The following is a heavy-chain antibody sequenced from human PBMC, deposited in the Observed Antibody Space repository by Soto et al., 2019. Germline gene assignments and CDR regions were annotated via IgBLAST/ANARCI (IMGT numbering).Heavy chain of an antibody. CDR3: ARAQTAYYDILTGYYDGAYFDY. Sequence: PGGSLRLSXAASGFTFSSYSMNWVRQAPGKGLEWVSSISSSSSYIYYADSVKGRFTISRDNAKNSLYLQMNSLRAEDTAVYYCARAQTAYYDILTGYYDGAYFDYWGQGTLVTVSS. D-gene: IGHD3-9*01. CDR1: GFTFSSYS. J-gene: IGHJ4*02. CDR2: ISSSSSYI. V-gene: IGHV3-21*01.